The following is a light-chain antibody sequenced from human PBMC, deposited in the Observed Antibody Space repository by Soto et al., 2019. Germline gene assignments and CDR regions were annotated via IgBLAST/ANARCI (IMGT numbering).Light chain of an antibody. CDR1: QSVSSTY. V-gene: IGKV3-20*01. Sequence: EIVLTHSPGTLSLSPGERATLSCRASQSVSSTYLIWYQQKPGQAPRLLIYGASSRATGVPDRFSGGGSGTVFTLTISRLEPEDFAVYYCQKYGSSPWKFGQGTKVDI. CDR2: GAS. J-gene: IGKJ1*01. CDR3: QKYGSSPWK.